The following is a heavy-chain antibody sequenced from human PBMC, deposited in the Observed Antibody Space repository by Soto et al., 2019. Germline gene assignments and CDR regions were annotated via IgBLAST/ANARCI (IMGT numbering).Heavy chain of an antibody. CDR3: ARGGGFGGQHADAFDI. CDR1: GFTFSGYG. J-gene: IGHJ3*02. D-gene: IGHD3-10*01. CDR2: IGTSGPA. Sequence: VQLVESGGGLLQAGGSLRLSCAASGFTFSGYGMHWVRQAAGESIEGVSVIGTSGPAFYAGSVKGRFTITREEAKNSVYMQNNSLRDGDTAVYYCARGGGFGGQHADAFDIWGQGAMVKVSS. V-gene: IGHV3-13*01.